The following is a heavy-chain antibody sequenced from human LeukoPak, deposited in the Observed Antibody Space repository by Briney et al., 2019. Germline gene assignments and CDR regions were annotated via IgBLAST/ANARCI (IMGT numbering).Heavy chain of an antibody. V-gene: IGHV4-39*01. D-gene: IGHD6-19*01. CDR2: IYYSGST. CDR3: ARVIGSGWHASSIDY. CDR1: GSSISSSSYY. J-gene: IGHJ4*02. Sequence: SETLSLTCTVSGSSISSSSYYWGWIRQPPGKGLEWIGSIYYSGSTYYNPSLKSRVTISVDTSKNQFSLKLSSVTAADTAVYYCARVIGSGWHASSIDYWGQGTLVTVSS.